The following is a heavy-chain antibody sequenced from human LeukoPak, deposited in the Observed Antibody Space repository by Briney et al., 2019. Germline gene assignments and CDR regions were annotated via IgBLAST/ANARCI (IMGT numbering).Heavy chain of an antibody. V-gene: IGHV4-39*07. D-gene: IGHD3-10*01. Sequence: SETLSLTCTVSGDSFTSVTDYWAWIRQPPGKGLEWIASGDYSGSTYYNPSLKSRVTISVDTSKNQFSLKLSSVTAADTAVYYCARVLTYYYGSGYAFDIWGQGTMVTVSS. CDR2: GDYSGST. CDR3: ARVLTYYYGSGYAFDI. J-gene: IGHJ3*02. CDR1: GDSFTSVTDY.